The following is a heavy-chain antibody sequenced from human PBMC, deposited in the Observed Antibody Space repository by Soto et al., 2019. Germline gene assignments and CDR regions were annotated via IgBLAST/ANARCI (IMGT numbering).Heavy chain of an antibody. CDR3: ARFRGVGESIRHGLDV. CDR2: GNVRGSM. J-gene: IGHJ6*02. V-gene: IGHV4-34*02. Sequence: QVQLQQWGAGLLKPSETLSLTCEVSGGSLSGNFWTWIRQPPGKGLEWIGEGNVRGSMRYNPSLRMRVVVSADTSKNQTSLTMTSVTAADTAMYYCARFRGVGESIRHGLDVWGQGAMVTVSS. D-gene: IGHD1-26*01. CDR1: GGSLSGNF.